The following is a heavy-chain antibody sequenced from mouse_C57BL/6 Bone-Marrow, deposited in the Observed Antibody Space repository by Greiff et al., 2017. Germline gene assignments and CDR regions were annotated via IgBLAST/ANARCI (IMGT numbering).Heavy chain of an antibody. Sequence: DVHLVESGGGLVKPGGSLKLSCAASGFTFSSYAMSWVRQTPEKRLEWVATISDGGSYTYYPDNVKGRFTISRDNAKNNLYLQMSHLKSEDTAMYYCARDKSKDYWGQGTTLTVSS. CDR1: GFTFSSYA. D-gene: IGHD1-3*01. V-gene: IGHV5-4*01. CDR3: ARDKSKDY. J-gene: IGHJ2*01. CDR2: ISDGGSYT.